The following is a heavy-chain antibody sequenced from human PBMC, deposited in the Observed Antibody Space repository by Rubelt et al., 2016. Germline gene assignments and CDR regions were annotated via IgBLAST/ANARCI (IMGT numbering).Heavy chain of an antibody. CDR2: TYYRSKWYY. CDR1: GDSVSSNTVV. D-gene: IGHD6-13*01. J-gene: IGHJ5*02. Sequence: QVQLQQSGPGLVKPSQTLSLTCAISGDSVSSNTVVWHWIRQSPSRGLEWLGRTYYRSKWYYEYAVSVKSRISIDPDTSKNQFSLQLNSVTPDDTAVYYCARVIIAEAGPKPTFDPWGQGTLVTVSS. V-gene: IGHV6-1*01. CDR3: ARVIIAEAGPKPTFDP.